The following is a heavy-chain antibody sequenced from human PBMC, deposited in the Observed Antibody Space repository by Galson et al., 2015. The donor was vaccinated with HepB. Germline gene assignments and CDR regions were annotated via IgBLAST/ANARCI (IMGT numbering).Heavy chain of an antibody. V-gene: IGHV1-2*02. CDR1: GYTFTVYY. CDR2: INPKSGGT. Sequence: SVKVSCKASGYTFTVYYMHWVRQAPGQGPEWMGWINPKSGGTNYAQKFQGRLTMTRDTSISTAYMELSRLTSDDTAVYYCARDLAVAGNWFDPWGQGTLVIVST. CDR3: ARDLAVAGNWFDP. D-gene: IGHD6-19*01. J-gene: IGHJ5*02.